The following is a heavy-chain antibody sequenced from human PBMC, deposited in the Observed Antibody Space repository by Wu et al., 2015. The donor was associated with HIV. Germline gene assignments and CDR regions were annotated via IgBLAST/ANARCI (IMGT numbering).Heavy chain of an antibody. V-gene: IGHV1-2*02. CDR1: GYTFTDYF. J-gene: IGHJ4*02. CDR3: ARDHCSGGTCYSGAEVY. Sequence: QVQLVQSGAEVKKPGASVKVSCKASGYTFTDYFMHWVRQAPGQGLEWMGWINPNSGGTNYAQKFQGRVTMTRDTSISTAYMELSRLGSDDTAIYYCARDHCSGGTCYSGAEVYWGQGTLVSGLL. D-gene: IGHD2-15*01. CDR2: INPNSGGT.